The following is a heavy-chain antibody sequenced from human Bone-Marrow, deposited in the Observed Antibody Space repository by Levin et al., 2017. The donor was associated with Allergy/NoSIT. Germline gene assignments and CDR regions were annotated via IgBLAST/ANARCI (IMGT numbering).Heavy chain of an antibody. D-gene: IGHD3-10*01. CDR3: ARDITGSGNRIDY. CDR2: INYSGST. J-gene: IGHJ4*02. CDR1: GGSIRSGTYY. Sequence: SETLSLTCTVSGGSIRSGTYYWSWIRQHPGKGLEWIGYINYSGSTYYNPSLKSRVAISEDTSKNQFSLKLSSVTAADTAVYYCARDITGSGNRIDYWAQGTVVTGSS. V-gene: IGHV4-31*03.